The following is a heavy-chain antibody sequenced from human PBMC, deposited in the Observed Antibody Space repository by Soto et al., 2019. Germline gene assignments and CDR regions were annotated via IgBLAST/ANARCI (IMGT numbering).Heavy chain of an antibody. V-gene: IGHV1-69*06. Sequence: QVQLVQSGAEVKKPGSSVKVSCKASGGTFSSYAISWVRQAPGQGLEWMGGIIPIFGTANYAQKFQGRVTITADKSTSTAYMELSSLRSEDTAVYYCARDGGYCSSTGCPSPFYYYYGMDVWGQGTTVTVSS. D-gene: IGHD2-2*01. CDR2: IIPIFGTA. CDR3: ARDGGYCSSTGCPSPFYYYYGMDV. CDR1: GGTFSSYA. J-gene: IGHJ6*02.